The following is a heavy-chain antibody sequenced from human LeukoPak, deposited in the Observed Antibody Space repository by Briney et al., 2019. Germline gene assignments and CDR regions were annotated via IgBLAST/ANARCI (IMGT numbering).Heavy chain of an antibody. CDR3: ARALRYCSGASCNYYFDY. CDR2: MNPNSGNT. V-gene: IGHV1-8*03. J-gene: IGHJ4*02. D-gene: IGHD2-15*01. Sequence: ASVKVSCKASGYTFTSYDINWVRQATGQGLEWMGWMNPNSGNTGYAQKFQGRVTITRNTSISTAYMELSSLRSEDTAVYYCARALRYCSGASCNYYFDYWGQGTLVTVSS. CDR1: GYTFTSYD.